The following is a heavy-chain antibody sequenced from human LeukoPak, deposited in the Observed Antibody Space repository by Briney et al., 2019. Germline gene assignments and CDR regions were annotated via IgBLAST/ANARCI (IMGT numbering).Heavy chain of an antibody. V-gene: IGHV1-8*02. CDR2: MNPNSGNT. CDR3: ASMHRQWLLGQFSSDAFDI. J-gene: IGHJ3*02. CDR1: GYTFTSYD. D-gene: IGHD6-19*01. Sequence: ASVKVSCKASGYTFTSYDFNWVRQATGQGLEWMGWMNPNSGNTGYAQKFQGRVTMTSNTSISTAYMELSSLRSEDTAVYYCASMHRQWLLGQFSSDAFDIWGQGTKVAVSS.